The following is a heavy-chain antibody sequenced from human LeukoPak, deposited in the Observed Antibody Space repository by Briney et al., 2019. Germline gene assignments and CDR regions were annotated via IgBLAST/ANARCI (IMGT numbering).Heavy chain of an antibody. CDR1: GGSISSGGYD. CDR3: VRGSTVRKKEIFFDN. Sequence: TVSLICTVSGGSISSGGYDCTWIREPPGKGLEWFGYIYHSGSTYYNPSLKSRVTISVARSKNQFSLKLSSVTAADTAVYYCVRGSTVRKKEIFFDNWGQGTLVTVSS. V-gene: IGHV4-30-2*01. D-gene: IGHD4-17*01. CDR2: IYHSGST. J-gene: IGHJ4*02.